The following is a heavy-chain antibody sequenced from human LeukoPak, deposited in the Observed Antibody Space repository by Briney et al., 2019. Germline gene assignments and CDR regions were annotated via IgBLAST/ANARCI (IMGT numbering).Heavy chain of an antibody. CDR2: INPSGGST. V-gene: IGHV1-46*01. Sequence: ASVKVSCKASGYTFTSYYMHWVRQAPGPGLEWMGIINPSGGSTSYAQKFQGRVTMTRDTSTSTVYMELRSLRSDDTAVYYCARDGSSRALDPWGQGTLVTVSS. CDR1: GYTFTSYY. J-gene: IGHJ5*02. CDR3: ARDGSSRALDP. D-gene: IGHD1-26*01.